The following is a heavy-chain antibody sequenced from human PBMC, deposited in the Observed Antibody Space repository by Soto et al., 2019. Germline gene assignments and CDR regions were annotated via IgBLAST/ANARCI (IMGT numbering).Heavy chain of an antibody. J-gene: IGHJ6*03. CDR3: ARSQDFSTLLYYSYYYMDA. CDR1: GYTFTSYD. D-gene: IGHD2-2*01. CDR2: MNPNSGNT. Sequence: ASVKVSCKASGYTFTSYDINWVRQATGQGLEWMGWMNPNSGNTGYAQKFQGRVTMTRNTSISTAYMELSSLRSEDTAVYYCARSQDFSTLLYYSYYYMDAWGKGTTVTVSS. V-gene: IGHV1-8*01.